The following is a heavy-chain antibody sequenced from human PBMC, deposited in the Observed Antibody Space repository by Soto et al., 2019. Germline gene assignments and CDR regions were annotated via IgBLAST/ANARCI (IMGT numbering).Heavy chain of an antibody. V-gene: IGHV3-11*01. CDR2: ISSSGSTI. CDR3: ARVPVLRSLEWLLYYYYMDV. J-gene: IGHJ6*03. CDR1: GFTFSDYY. D-gene: IGHD3-3*01. Sequence: GGSLRLSCAASGFTFSDYYMSWIRQAPGKGLEWVSYISSSGSTIYYADSVKGRFTISRDNAKNSLYLQMNSLRAEDTAVYYCARVPVLRSLEWLLYYYYMDVWGKGTTVTVSS.